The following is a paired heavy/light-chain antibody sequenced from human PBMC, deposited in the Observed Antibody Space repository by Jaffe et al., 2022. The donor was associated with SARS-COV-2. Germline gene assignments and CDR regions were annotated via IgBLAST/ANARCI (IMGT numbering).Light chain of an antibody. CDR1: QSISRY. CDR3: QQTYITPIT. Sequence: DIRMTQSPSSLSASVGDRVTIACRASQSISRYLNWYQQKPGKAPKLLIYAASSLQSGVPSRFSGSASGTDFTLTISSLQPEDFATYYCQQTYITPITFGQGTRLEIK. V-gene: IGKV1-39*01. J-gene: IGKJ5*01. CDR2: AAS.
Heavy chain of an antibody. CDR1: GFTFSNPA. CDR3: AKDRFQYGSGSYCEY. J-gene: IGHJ4*02. D-gene: IGHD3-10*01. CDR2: ISYDASNI. Sequence: QVQLVESGGGVVQPGGSLRLSCAASGFTFSNPAMHWVRQAPGKGLEWVAVISYDASNINYADSVKGRFTISRDNSKNTLYLQMNSLRAEDTAVYYCAKDRFQYGSGSYCEYWGQGTLVTVSS. V-gene: IGHV3-30*18.